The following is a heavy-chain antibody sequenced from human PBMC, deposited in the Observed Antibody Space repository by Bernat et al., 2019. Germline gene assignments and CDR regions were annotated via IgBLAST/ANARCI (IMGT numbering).Heavy chain of an antibody. V-gene: IGHV3-15*07. CDR2: IKSKIDGGTT. D-gene: IGHD5-12*01. Sequence: EVQLVESGGGLVKPGGSLRLSCAASGFTFSNAWMNWVRQAPGKGLEWVGRIKSKIDGGTTDYAAPVKGRFSISRDDSKNTLSLQMNSLKTEDTAVYYCTTSLYNGYDRIDCWGQGTLVTVSS. CDR1: GFTFSNAW. J-gene: IGHJ4*02. CDR3: TTSLYNGYDRIDC.